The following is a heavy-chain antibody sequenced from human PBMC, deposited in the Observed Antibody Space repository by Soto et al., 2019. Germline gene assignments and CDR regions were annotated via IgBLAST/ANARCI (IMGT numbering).Heavy chain of an antibody. V-gene: IGHV3-48*01. J-gene: IGHJ4*02. CDR2: ISGGSSTV. CDR1: GFTFSSYS. CDR3: ARVDYFDY. Sequence: GGSLRLSCAASGFTFSSYSMNWVRQAPGKGLEWVSYISGGSSTVYYADSVKGRFAISRDNAENSLYLQMNSLRAEDTAVYYCARVDYFDYWGQGTLVTVSS.